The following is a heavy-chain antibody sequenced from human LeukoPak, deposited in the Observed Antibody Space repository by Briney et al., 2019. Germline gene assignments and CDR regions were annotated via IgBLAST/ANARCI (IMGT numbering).Heavy chain of an antibody. V-gene: IGHV3-23*03. J-gene: IGHJ4*02. CDR2: IYSGGST. CDR3: AKFVIYEGEDF. CDR1: GFTFSSYA. Sequence: GGSLRLSCAASGFTFSSYAMSWVRQAPGKGLDWVSVIYSGGSTYYADSVKGRFTISRDNSKNTLYLQMNSLTAEDTAVYYCAKFVIYEGEDFWGQGTLVAVSS. D-gene: IGHD2-21*01.